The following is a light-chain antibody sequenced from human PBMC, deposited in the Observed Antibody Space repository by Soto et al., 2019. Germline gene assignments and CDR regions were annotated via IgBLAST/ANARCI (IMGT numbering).Light chain of an antibody. Sequence: QSALTQPPSVSGSPGQSITLSCVGISNDFGGYNYVSWYQQHPGRVPKLLIYDDSNRPSGVSNRCSGSKSGNTAALTISGLQAEDEADYYCDAYTYTGPYVFGIGNKLTVL. V-gene: IGLV2-14*03. CDR2: DDS. J-gene: IGLJ1*01. CDR3: DAYTYTGPYV. CDR1: SNDFGGYNY.